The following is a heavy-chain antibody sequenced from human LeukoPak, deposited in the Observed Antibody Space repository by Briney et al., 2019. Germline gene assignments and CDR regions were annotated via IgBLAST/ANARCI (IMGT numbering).Heavy chain of an antibody. V-gene: IGHV3-23*01. Sequence: GGSLRLSCAASGFTFSSYAMSWVRQAPGKGLEWVSAISGSGGSTYYADSVKGRFTISRDNSENTLYLQMNSLRAEDTAVYYCAKTPSAAYYYDSSGYYHDYWGQGTLVTVSS. J-gene: IGHJ4*02. CDR3: AKTPSAAYYYDSSGYYHDY. CDR1: GFTFSSYA. D-gene: IGHD3-22*01. CDR2: ISGSGGST.